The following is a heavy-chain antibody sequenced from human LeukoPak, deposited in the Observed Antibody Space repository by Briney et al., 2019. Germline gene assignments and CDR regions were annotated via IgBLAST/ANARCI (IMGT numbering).Heavy chain of an antibody. D-gene: IGHD5-18*01. J-gene: IGHJ5*02. V-gene: IGHV4-30-2*01. CDR3: ARGRGYSYAFDP. Sequence: PSQTLSLTCTVSGGSISSGGYYWSWIRQPPGKGLEWIGYIYHSGSTYYNPSLKSRVTISVDTSKNQFSVKLNSVTAADTAVFYCARGRGYSYAFDPWGQGTLVTVSS. CDR2: IYHSGST. CDR1: GGSISSGGYY.